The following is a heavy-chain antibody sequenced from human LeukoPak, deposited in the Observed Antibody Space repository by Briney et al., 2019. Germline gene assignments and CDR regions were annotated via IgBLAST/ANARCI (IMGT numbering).Heavy chain of an antibody. V-gene: IGHV4-39*07. CDR2: IYYSGST. Sequence: TSETLSLTCTVSGGSISSSSYYWGWIRQPPGKGLEWIGSIYYSGSTYYNPSLKSRVTISVDTSKNQFSLKLSSVTAADTAVYYCARVRRITGSIGGSNWFDPWGQGTLVTVSS. D-gene: IGHD1/OR15-1a*01. J-gene: IGHJ5*02. CDR1: GGSISSSSYY. CDR3: ARVRRITGSIGGSNWFDP.